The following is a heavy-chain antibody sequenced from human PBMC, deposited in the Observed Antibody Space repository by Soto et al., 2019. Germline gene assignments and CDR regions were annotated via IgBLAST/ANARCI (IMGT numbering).Heavy chain of an antibody. J-gene: IGHJ6*02. V-gene: IGHV3-15*07. CDR1: GFTFSNAW. CDR3: TTQWVRGGGGMDV. Sequence: EVQLVESGGGLVKPGGSLRLSCAASGFTFSNAWMNWVRQAPGKGLEWVGRIKSKTDGGTTDYAAPVKGRFTISRDDSKNTLYLQMNRLKTEATAEYYCTTQWVRGGGGMDVWGQGTTVTVSS. D-gene: IGHD3-10*01. CDR2: IKSKTDGGTT.